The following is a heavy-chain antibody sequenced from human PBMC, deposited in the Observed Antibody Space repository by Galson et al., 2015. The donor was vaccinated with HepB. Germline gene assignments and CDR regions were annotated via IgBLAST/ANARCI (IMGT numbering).Heavy chain of an antibody. CDR3: ARRGAYLTNGVCYTRGEYADY. J-gene: IGHJ4*02. CDR1: GSSFTSYW. CDR2: IDPRDSYT. D-gene: IGHD2-8*01. Sequence: SGAEVKKPGESLRISCKGSGSSFTSYWISWVRQMPGKGLEWMGRIDPRDSYTNYSPSFQGHVTISADKSISTAYLQCRSLKASDTAMYYCARRGAYLTNGVCYTRGEYADYWGQGTLVTVSS. V-gene: IGHV5-10-1*01.